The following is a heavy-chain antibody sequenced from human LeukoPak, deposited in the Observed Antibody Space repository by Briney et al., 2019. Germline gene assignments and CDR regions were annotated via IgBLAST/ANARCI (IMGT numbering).Heavy chain of an antibody. J-gene: IGHJ6*03. CDR3: AKTQNWNYISYYYYYMDV. V-gene: IGHV3-23*01. Sequence: GGSLRLSCATSGFNFWNFVVNWVRQAPGKGLEWVSAISGEGAKTYYRDSVKGRFTISTDSGDNTVYLEMNNLTVEDAAVYYCAKTQNWNYISYYYYYMDVWGKGTAVTASS. D-gene: IGHD1-7*01. CDR1: GFNFWNFV. CDR2: ISGEGAKT.